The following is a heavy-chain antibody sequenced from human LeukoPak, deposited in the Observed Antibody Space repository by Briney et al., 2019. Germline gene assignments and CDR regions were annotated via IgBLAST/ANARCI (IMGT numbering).Heavy chain of an antibody. Sequence: SETLSLTCTVSGGSIDGSTGHWGWIRQPPGKGLEWIGYIYYSGSTNYNPSLKSRVTISVDRSKNQFSLKLSSVTAADTAVYYCASPAEGGRDAFDIWGQGTMVTVSS. J-gene: IGHJ3*02. V-gene: IGHV4-61*05. CDR1: GGSIDGSTGH. CDR3: ASPAEGGRDAFDI. D-gene: IGHD3-10*01. CDR2: IYYSGST.